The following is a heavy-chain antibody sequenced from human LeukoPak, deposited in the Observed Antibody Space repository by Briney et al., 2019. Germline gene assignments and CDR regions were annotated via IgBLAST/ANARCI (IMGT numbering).Heavy chain of an antibody. V-gene: IGHV3-48*01. D-gene: IGHD4-23*01. CDR2: ISSRSRTI. CDR1: GFSFSTYN. CDR3: AKDPTAGWGYGGNRHYFDY. J-gene: IGHJ4*02. Sequence: GGSLRLSCAASGFSFSTYNMNWVRQAPGKGLEWVSYISSRSRTIHYADSVKGRFTISRDNAENSLYLQMNSLRAEDTAVYYCAKDPTAGWGYGGNRHYFDYWGQGTLVTVSS.